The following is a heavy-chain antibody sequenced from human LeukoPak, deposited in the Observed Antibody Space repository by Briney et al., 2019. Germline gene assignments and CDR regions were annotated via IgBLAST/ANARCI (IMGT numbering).Heavy chain of an antibody. CDR3: ARDQGYYSRGFFDY. J-gene: IGHJ4*02. CDR1: GYTFTSYD. D-gene: IGHD1-26*01. CDR2: MNPNSGNT. Sequence: ASVKVSCKASGYTFTSYDINWVRQATGQGLEWMGWMNPNSGNTGYAQKFRGRVTMTRNTSISTAYMELSSLRAEDTAVYYCARDQGYYSRGFFDYWGQGTLVTVSS. V-gene: IGHV1-8*01.